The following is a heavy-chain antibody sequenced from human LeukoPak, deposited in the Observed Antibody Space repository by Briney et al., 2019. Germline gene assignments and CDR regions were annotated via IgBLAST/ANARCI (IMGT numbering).Heavy chain of an antibody. Sequence: PGGSLRLSCAASGFTYSNYGMHWVRQAPGKVLEWVALTLLNGNNNYYADSVKGRFTISRDNSKNTLYLQMNSLRPEDTAVYSCARDRLEALAGTRGFDYWGQGILVTVSS. CDR2: TLLNGNNN. D-gene: IGHD6-19*01. CDR3: ARDRLEALAGTRGFDY. J-gene: IGHJ4*02. V-gene: IGHV3-30*02. CDR1: GFTYSNYG.